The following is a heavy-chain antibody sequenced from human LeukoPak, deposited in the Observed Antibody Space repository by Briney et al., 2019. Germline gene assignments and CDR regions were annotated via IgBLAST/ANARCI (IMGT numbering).Heavy chain of an antibody. CDR2: ISYDGSNK. D-gene: IGHD3-10*01. Sequence: GVSLRLSCAASGFTFSSYDMHWVRQAPGKGLEWVAVISYDGSNKYYADSVKGRFTISRDNSKNTLYLQMNSLRAEDTAVYYCAKSRGDLFDYWGQGTLVTVSS. V-gene: IGHV3-30*18. CDR1: GFTFSSYD. J-gene: IGHJ4*02. CDR3: AKSRGDLFDY.